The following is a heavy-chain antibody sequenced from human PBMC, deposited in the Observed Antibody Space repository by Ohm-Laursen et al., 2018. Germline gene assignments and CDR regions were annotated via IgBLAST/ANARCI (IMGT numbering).Heavy chain of an antibody. CDR3: ARGGVVAASFDY. D-gene: IGHD2-15*01. CDR2: IYYSGST. Sequence: GTLSLTCPVSGGSISSYYWSWIRQPPGKGLEWIGYIYYSGSTNYNPSLKSRVTISVDTSKNQFSLKLSSVTAADTAVYYCARGGVVAASFDYWGQGTLVTVSS. V-gene: IGHV4-59*01. CDR1: GGSISSYY. J-gene: IGHJ4*02.